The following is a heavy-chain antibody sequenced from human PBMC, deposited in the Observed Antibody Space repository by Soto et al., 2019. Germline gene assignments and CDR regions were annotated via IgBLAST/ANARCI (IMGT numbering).Heavy chain of an antibody. CDR2: IGHVGNAI. D-gene: IGHD2-8*01. CDR3: ARDLETNEDFDN. CDR1: GFTFSGYG. J-gene: IGHJ4*02. V-gene: IGHV3-33*01. Sequence: QVRLVESGGGVVQPGESLTLSCAASGFTFSGYGMHWVRQAPGKGLEWVAVIGHVGNAIVFADSVRGRFTISRDNSKNTLSLHMDSLIAEDTAVYYCARDLETNEDFDNWGQGTLVTVSS.